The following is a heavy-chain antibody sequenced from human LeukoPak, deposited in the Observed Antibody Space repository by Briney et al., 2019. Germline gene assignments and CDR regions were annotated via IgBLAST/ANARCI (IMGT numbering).Heavy chain of an antibody. J-gene: IGHJ4*02. CDR3: AKATELWLLDY. Sequence: GGSLRLSCAASGFTFSSYGMHWVRQAPGKGLEWVAVIWYDGSNKYYADSVKGRFTISRDNSKTTLYLQMNSLRAEDTAVYYCAKATELWLLDYWGQGTLVTVSS. V-gene: IGHV3-33*06. D-gene: IGHD5-18*01. CDR2: IWYDGSNK. CDR1: GFTFSSYG.